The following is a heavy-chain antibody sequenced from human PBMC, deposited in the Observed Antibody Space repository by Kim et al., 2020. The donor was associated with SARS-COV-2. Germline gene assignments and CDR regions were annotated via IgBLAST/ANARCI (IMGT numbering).Heavy chain of an antibody. CDR2: IKSKTDGGTT. V-gene: IGHV3-15*01. Sequence: GGSLRLSCAASGFTFSNAWMSWVRQAPGKGLEWVGRIKSKTDGGTTDYAAPVKGRFTISRDDSKNTLYLQMNSLKTEDAAVYYCTTDLFLLWFGEPNFDYWVQGTLVTVSS. CDR3: TTDLFLLWFGEPNFDY. D-gene: IGHD3-10*01. CDR1: GFTFSNAW. J-gene: IGHJ4*02.